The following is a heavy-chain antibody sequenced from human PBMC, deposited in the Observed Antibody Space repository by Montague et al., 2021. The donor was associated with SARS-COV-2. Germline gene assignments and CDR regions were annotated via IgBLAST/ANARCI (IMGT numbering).Heavy chain of an antibody. Sequence: SETLSLTCTVAGGSISSSNYYWGWIRQPPGKGLEWIGSLFYSGXSXYXXXXKSRVTISVDTSKNQFSLRLRSVTAADTAVYYCVAEWLAIYYFDFWGQGTPVTVSS. V-gene: IGHV4-39*01. CDR2: LFYSGXS. D-gene: IGHD6-19*01. CDR3: VAEWLAIYYFDF. CDR1: GGSISSSNYY. J-gene: IGHJ4*02.